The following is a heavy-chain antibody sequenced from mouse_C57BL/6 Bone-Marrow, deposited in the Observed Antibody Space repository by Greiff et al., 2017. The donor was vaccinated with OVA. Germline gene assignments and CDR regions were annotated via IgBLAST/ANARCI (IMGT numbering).Heavy chain of an antibody. CDR2: IYPRSGHT. J-gene: IGHJ3*01. CDR3: ARFVPWFAY. CDR1: GYTFTSYG. V-gene: IGHV1-81*01. Sequence: VQLQQSGAELARPGASVKLSCKASGYTFTSYGISWVKQRTGQGLEWIGEIYPRSGHTYYNEKFKGKATLTADKSSSTAYMELRSLTSEDSAVYFCARFVPWFAYWGQGTLVTVSA.